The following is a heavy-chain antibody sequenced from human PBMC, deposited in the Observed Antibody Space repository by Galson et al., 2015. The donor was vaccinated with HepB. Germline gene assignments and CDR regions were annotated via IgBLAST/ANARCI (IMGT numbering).Heavy chain of an antibody. J-gene: IGHJ6*02. CDR1: GFTFSSYA. D-gene: IGHD3-10*01. Sequence: SLRLSCAASGFTFSSYAMSWVRQAPGKGLEWVSAISGSGGSTYYADSVKGRFTISRDNSKNTLYLQMNSLRAEDTAVYYCAREEGITMVWAAGDYYYYGMDVWGQGTTVTVSS. CDR2: ISGSGGST. V-gene: IGHV3-23*01. CDR3: AREEGITMVWAAGDYYYYGMDV.